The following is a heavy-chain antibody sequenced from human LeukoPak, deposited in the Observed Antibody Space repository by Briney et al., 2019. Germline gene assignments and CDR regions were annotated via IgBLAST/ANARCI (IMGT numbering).Heavy chain of an antibody. V-gene: IGHV4-39*01. D-gene: IGHD6-25*01. CDR2: IYYSGST. CDR1: GGSISSSSYY. Sequence: SETLSLTCTVSGGSISSSSYYWGWIRQPPGKGLEWIGSIYYSGSTYYNPSLKSRVTISVDTSKNQFSLKLSSVTAADTAVFYCASQYSSGCYYFDYWGQGTLVTVSS. CDR3: ASQYSSGCYYFDY. J-gene: IGHJ4*02.